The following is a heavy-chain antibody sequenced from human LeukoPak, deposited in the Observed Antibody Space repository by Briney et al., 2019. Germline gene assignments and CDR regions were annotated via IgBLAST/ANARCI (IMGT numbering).Heavy chain of an antibody. D-gene: IGHD3-10*01. CDR3: ARDRGYYYGSGSGNRYYGMDV. J-gene: IGHJ6*02. CDR2: ISAYNGNT. CDR1: GYTFTSYG. V-gene: IGHV1-18*01. Sequence: ASVKVSCKASGYTFTSYGISWVRQAPGQGLEWMGWISAYNGNTNYAQKLQGRVTMTTDTSTSTAYMELSSLRSEDTAVYYCARDRGYYYGSGSGNRYYGMDVWGQGTTVTVSS.